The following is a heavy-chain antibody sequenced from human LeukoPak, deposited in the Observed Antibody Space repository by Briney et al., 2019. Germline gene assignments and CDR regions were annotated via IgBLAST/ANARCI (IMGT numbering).Heavy chain of an antibody. CDR1: GFTFSQQY. CDR2: LNPDGSDK. D-gene: IGHD3-3*01. CDR3: ARQGRSWDY. V-gene: IGHV3-7*03. J-gene: IGHJ4*02. Sequence: GGSLRLSCAASGFTFSQQYMTWVRQTPGKGLEWVATLNPDGSDKFYVGSVKGRFTISRDNAKNSLYLQMNSLRVEDTAVYFCARQGRSWDYWGQGTLVTVSS.